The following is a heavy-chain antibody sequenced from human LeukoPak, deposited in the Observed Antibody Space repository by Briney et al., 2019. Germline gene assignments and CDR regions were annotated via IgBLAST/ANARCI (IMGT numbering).Heavy chain of an antibody. CDR2: VNLQVST. CDR1: GGSTSNTNW. J-gene: IGHJ4*02. Sequence: SGTLSLTCGVSGGSTSNTNWWTWVRQPPGKGLEWIGEVNLQVSTNYNPSLKSRVAISVDKSENHISLKLTSVTAAHTAVYYCAREGGPYRPLDYSGQGTLVTVAS. V-gene: IGHV4-4*02. CDR3: AREGGPYRPLDY.